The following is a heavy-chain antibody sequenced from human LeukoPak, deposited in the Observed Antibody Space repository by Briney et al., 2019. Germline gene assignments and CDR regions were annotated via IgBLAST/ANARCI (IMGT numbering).Heavy chain of an antibody. CDR1: GFTVSSSY. CDR2: IYSGGST. Sequence: GGSLRLSCAASGFTVSSSYMSWVRQAPGKGLEWVSIIYSGGSTYYADSVKGRFTISRDNSKNTLYLQMNSLRAEDTAVYYCARDKVGAIQTFDYWGQGTLVTVSS. V-gene: IGHV3-66*01. J-gene: IGHJ4*02. D-gene: IGHD1-26*01. CDR3: ARDKVGAIQTFDY.